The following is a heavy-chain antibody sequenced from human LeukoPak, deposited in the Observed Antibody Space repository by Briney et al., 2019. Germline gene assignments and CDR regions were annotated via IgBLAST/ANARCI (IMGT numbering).Heavy chain of an antibody. Sequence: SETLSLTCTVSGGSISGYYWNWIRQPAGKGPEWIGRIYTSGSTNYTPSLKSRVTISVDKSNNQFSLKLSSVTAADTAVYYCARDPDSSSWYYAFDIWGQGTMVTVSS. V-gene: IGHV4-4*07. D-gene: IGHD6-13*01. CDR2: IYTSGST. J-gene: IGHJ3*02. CDR3: ARDPDSSSWYYAFDI. CDR1: GGSISGYY.